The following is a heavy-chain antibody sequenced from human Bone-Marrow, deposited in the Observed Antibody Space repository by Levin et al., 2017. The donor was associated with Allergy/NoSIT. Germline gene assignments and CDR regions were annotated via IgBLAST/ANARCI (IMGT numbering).Heavy chain of an antibody. J-gene: IGHJ3*02. CDR2: IGTSGDT. Sequence: GGSLRLSCVASGFTFSTYDMHWVRQPTGKGLEWVSAIGTSGDTYYSGSVKGRFTISRENANLYLQMNSLRAGDTAVYFCVRGVGEWRVRGTFDALDIWGQGTMVTVSS. CDR1: GFTFSTYD. CDR3: VRGVGEWRVRGTFDALDI. V-gene: IGHV3-13*04. D-gene: IGHD6-19*01.